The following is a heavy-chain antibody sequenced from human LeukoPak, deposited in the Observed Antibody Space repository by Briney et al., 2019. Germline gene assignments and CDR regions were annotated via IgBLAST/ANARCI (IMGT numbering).Heavy chain of an antibody. J-gene: IGHJ3*02. CDR1: GYTFTSYG. D-gene: IGHD3-22*01. CDR2: ISAYNGNT. CDR3: ARDSVAAYYYDSSGPPVAFDI. Sequence: VASVKVSCKASGYTFTSYGISWVRQAPGQGLEWMGWISAYNGNTNYAQKLQGRVTMTTDTSTSTAYMELRSLRSDDTAVYYCARDSVAAYYYDSSGPPVAFDIWGQGTMVTVSS. V-gene: IGHV1-18*01.